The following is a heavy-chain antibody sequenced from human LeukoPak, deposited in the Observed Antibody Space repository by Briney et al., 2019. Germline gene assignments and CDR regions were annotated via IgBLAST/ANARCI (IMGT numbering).Heavy chain of an antibody. Sequence: SQTLSLTCAISGDSVSSNSAAWNWIRQSPSRGLEWLGRTYYRSKWYNDYAVSVKSRITINPDASKNQFSLQLNSVTPEDTAVYYCARAGLLWFGELLLLDYWGQGTLVTVSS. J-gene: IGHJ4*02. CDR2: TYYRSKWYN. D-gene: IGHD3-10*01. CDR1: GDSVSSNSAA. CDR3: ARAGLLWFGELLLLDY. V-gene: IGHV6-1*01.